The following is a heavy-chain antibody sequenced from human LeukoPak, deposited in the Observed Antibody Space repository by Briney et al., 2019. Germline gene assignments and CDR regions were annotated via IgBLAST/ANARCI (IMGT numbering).Heavy chain of an antibody. V-gene: IGHV3-23*01. CDR3: AKSRMIVVTSRAEYFQH. CDR1: GFTFSSYA. Sequence: GGSLRLSCAASGFTFSSYAMSWVRQAPGKGLEWVSAISGSGGSTYYADSVKGRFTISRDNSKNTLYLQMNSLRAEDTAVYYCAKSRMIVVTSRAEYFQHWGQGTLLTVSS. D-gene: IGHD3-22*01. CDR2: ISGSGGST. J-gene: IGHJ1*01.